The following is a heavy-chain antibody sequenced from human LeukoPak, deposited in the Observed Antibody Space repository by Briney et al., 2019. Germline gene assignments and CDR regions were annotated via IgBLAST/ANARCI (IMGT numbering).Heavy chain of an antibody. D-gene: IGHD6-19*01. V-gene: IGHV4-59*08. J-gene: IGHJ4*02. CDR1: GGSISSYH. CDR3: ARPHSSGWYGAFDY. Sequence: SETLSLTCTVSGGSISSYHWSWIRQPPGKGLEWIGYIYYSGSPNYNPSLKSRVTTSVDTSKNQFSLKLSSVTAADTAVYYCARPHSSGWYGAFDYWGQGTLVTVSS. CDR2: IYYSGSP.